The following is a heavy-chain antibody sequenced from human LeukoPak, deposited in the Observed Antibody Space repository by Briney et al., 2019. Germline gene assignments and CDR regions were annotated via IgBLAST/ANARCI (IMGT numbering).Heavy chain of an antibody. V-gene: IGHV4-39*07. CDR1: GGSISSYY. J-gene: IGHJ6*03. CDR2: IYYSGST. Sequence: SETLSLTCTVSGGSISSYYWGWIRQPPGKGLEWIGSIYYSGSTYYNPSLKSRVTISVDTSKNQFSLKLSSVTAADTAVYYCAREEKDYMDVWGKGTTVTVSS. CDR3: AREEKDYMDV.